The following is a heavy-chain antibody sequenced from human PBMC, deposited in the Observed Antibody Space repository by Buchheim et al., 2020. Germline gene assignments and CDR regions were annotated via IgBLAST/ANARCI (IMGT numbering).Heavy chain of an antibody. J-gene: IGHJ6*02. CDR3: ARARIAVAGTIYYYYGMDV. CDR1: GFTFSSYS. V-gene: IGHV3-21*01. Sequence: EVQLVESGGGLVKPGGSLRLSCAASGFTFSSYSMNWVRQAPGKGLEWVSSISSSSSYIYYADSVKGRFTISSANAKNSLYLQMNSLRAEDTAVYYCARARIAVAGTIYYYYGMDVWGQGTT. D-gene: IGHD6-19*01. CDR2: ISSSSSYI.